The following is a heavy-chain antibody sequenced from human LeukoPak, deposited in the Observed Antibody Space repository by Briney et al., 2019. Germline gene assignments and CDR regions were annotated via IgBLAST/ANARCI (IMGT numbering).Heavy chain of an antibody. CDR3: ASDCSGGSLRY. CDR1: GFSFSSYS. CDR2: ISSGSSTI. V-gene: IGHV3-48*01. J-gene: IGHJ4*02. Sequence: GGSLRLSCAASGFSFSSYSMDWVRQAPGKGLEWISYISSGSSTIFYADSVKGRFTISRDNAKNSLYLQMNSLRAEDTAVYYCASDCSGGSLRYWGQGTLVTVSS. D-gene: IGHD2-15*01.